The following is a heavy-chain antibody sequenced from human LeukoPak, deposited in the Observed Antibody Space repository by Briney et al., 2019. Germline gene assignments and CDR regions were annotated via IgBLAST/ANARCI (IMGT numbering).Heavy chain of an antibody. CDR2: IYSGGST. CDR3: ARVEAGTFYYYYGMDV. CDR1: GFTFSDYY. Sequence: GGSLRLSCAASGFTFSDYYMSWIRQAPGKGLEWVSVIYSGGSTYYADSVKGRFTISRDNSKNTLYLQMNSLRAEDTAVYYCARVEAGTFYYYYGMDVWGQGTTVTVSS. J-gene: IGHJ6*02. V-gene: IGHV3-53*01. D-gene: IGHD6-13*01.